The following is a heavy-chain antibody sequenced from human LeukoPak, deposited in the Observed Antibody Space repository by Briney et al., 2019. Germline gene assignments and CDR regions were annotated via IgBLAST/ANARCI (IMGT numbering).Heavy chain of an antibody. Sequence: GGSLTLSCVASGFTFSSYAMHWVRQAPGKGLKWVAVISYDGSNKYYADSVKGRLTISRDNSKNTLYLQMNSLRAEDTAVYYCARDEGFGSGYYFFDYWGQGTLVTVSS. D-gene: IGHD3-22*01. J-gene: IGHJ4*02. CDR3: ARDEGFGSGYYFFDY. CDR1: GFTFSSYA. CDR2: ISYDGSNK. V-gene: IGHV3-30-3*01.